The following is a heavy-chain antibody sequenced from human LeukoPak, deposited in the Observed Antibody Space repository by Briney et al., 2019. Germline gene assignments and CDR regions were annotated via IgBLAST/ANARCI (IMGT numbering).Heavy chain of an antibody. Sequence: QTLSLTCAISVDSLSSNSASCNWIRHSPSRGLEWLRWTFYRSRWYIRCSLFLNTRIKISPDTSKNQFSLQLNSVSPEDTAVYYCARDQPITYDHNDYYSMQLDFWGQGILVTVSS. D-gene: IGHD3-22*01. CDR3: ARDQPITYDHNDYYSMQLDF. CDR2: TFYRSRWYI. J-gene: IGHJ4*02. V-gene: IGHV6-1*01. CDR1: VDSLSSNSAS.